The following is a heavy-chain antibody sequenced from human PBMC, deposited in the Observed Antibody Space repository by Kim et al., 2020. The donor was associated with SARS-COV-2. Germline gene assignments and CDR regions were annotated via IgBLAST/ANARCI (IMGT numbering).Heavy chain of an antibody. D-gene: IGHD2-2*01. V-gene: IGHV3-23*01. J-gene: IGHJ6*02. Sequence: GGSLRLSCAASGFTFSSYAMSWVRQAPGKGLEWVSAISGSGGSTYYADSVKGRFTISRDNSKNTLYLQMNSLRAEDTAVYYCAKPFRPIVVVPAAPYYYYGMDVWGQGTTVTVSS. CDR2: ISGSGGST. CDR3: AKPFRPIVVVPAAPYYYYGMDV. CDR1: GFTFSSYA.